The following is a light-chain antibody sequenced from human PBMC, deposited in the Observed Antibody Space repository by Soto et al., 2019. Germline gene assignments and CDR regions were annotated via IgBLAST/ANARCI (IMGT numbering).Light chain of an antibody. Sequence: EIVLTQSPATLSLSPGERATLSCRASQSVSNNYLAWYQQKPGQAPRLLIYGASNRATGIPDRFSGSGSGTDFTLTISRLEPEDFAVYYCQQYTTSSWTFGQGTKVDIK. V-gene: IGKV3-20*01. CDR1: QSVSNNY. CDR2: GAS. J-gene: IGKJ1*01. CDR3: QQYTTSSWT.